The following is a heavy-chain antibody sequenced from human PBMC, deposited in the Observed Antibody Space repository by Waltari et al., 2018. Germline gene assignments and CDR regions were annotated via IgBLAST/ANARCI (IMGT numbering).Heavy chain of an antibody. Sequence: QVQLVQSGAEVKKPGASVKVSCKASGYTFTSYAMHWVRQAPGQRLEWMGWINAGNGNTKYSQEFQGRVTITRDTSASTAYMELSSLGSEDLAVYYCARGPPYCSSTRRYGMASSSWSIIDYWGPGTLVTVSA. V-gene: IGHV1-3*03. CDR1: GYTFTSYA. D-gene: IGHD2-2*01. CDR2: INAGNGNT. CDR3: ARGPPYCSSTRRYGMASSSWSIIDY. J-gene: IGHJ4*02.